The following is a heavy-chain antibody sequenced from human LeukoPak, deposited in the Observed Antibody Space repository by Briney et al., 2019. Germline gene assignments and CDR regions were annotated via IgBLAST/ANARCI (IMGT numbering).Heavy chain of an antibody. D-gene: IGHD2-8*01. CDR3: ARGDIVLMVYAIPFDY. J-gene: IGHJ4*02. V-gene: IGHV3-21*01. CDR2: ISSSSSYI. Sequence: GGSLRLSCAASGFTFSSYSMNWVRQAPGKGLEWVSSISSSSSYIYYADSVKGRFTISRDNAKNTLYLQMNSLRAEDTAVYYCARGDIVLMVYAIPFDYWGQGTLVTVSS. CDR1: GFTFSSYS.